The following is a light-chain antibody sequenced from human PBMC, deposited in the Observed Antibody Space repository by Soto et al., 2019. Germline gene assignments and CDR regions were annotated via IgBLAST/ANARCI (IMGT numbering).Light chain of an antibody. V-gene: IGKV1-12*01. CDR1: QDVNIW. J-gene: IGKJ2*01. CDR3: QQVNTLPYT. Sequence: DIQMTQSPSSVAASVGDRVTITCRASQDVNIWLAWYQQRPGKAPKLLIFVASNLHSGAPSTFSGSGIGSDFTLTISGLEPEDFATYYCQQVNTLPYTFGQGTTVEIK. CDR2: VAS.